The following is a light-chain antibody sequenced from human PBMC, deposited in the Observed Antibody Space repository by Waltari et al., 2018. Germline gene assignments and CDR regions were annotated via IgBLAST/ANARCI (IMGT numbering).Light chain of an antibody. V-gene: IGLV1-51*02. CDR1: SSHIEQNY. J-gene: IGLJ2*01. CDR2: END. CDR3: ASWDSSLTGL. Sequence: QSVLTPPPSVSAAPGQRVTLPCSGSSSHIEQNYLPWYQQLPGTAPKLLIYENDHRPSGIPDRFSGSKSGTSATLGITGLQTGDEATYYCASWDSSLTGLFGGGTKLTVL.